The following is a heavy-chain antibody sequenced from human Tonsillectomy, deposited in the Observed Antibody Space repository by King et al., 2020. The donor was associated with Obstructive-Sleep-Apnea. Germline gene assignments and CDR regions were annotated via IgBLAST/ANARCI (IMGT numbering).Heavy chain of an antibody. CDR1: GFTFSSYG. V-gene: IGHV3-33*01. J-gene: IGHJ4*02. CDR3: AGVGGDCSGDCYSVGYFDY. D-gene: IGHD2-21*02. Sequence: VQLVESGGGVVQPGRSLRLSCAASGFTFSSYGMHWVRQAPGKGLEWVAVIWYDGSNKYYIDSVKGRFTISRDNSKNTLYLQMNSLRAEDTAVYYCAGVGGDCSGDCYSVGYFDYWGQGPLVTVSS. CDR2: IWYDGSNK.